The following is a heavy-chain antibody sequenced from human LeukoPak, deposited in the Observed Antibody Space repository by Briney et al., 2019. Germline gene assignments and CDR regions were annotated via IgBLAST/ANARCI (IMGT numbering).Heavy chain of an antibody. CDR2: ISSSSSYI. Sequence: GGSLRLSCAASGFTFSSYSMNWVRQAPGKGLEWVSSISSSSSYIYYADSVKGRFTISRDNAKNSLYLQMNSLRAEDTAVYYCASDLTYYDILTGYSKNNYFDYWGQGTLVTVSS. D-gene: IGHD3-9*01. CDR3: ASDLTYYDILTGYSKNNYFDY. J-gene: IGHJ4*02. CDR1: GFTFSSYS. V-gene: IGHV3-21*01.